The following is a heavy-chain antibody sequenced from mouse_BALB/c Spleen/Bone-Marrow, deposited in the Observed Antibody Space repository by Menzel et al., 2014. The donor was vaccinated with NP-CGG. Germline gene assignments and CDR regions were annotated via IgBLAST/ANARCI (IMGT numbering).Heavy chain of an antibody. CDR1: GFNIKDTY. Sequence: EVKLQESGAELVKPGASVKLSCTASGFNIKDTYMHWVKQRPEQGLEWIGRIDPANGNTKYDPQFQGKATITADTSSNTAYLQHSSLTSEDAAVYYCASYRYGWYFDVWGAGTTVTVSP. D-gene: IGHD2-14*01. V-gene: IGHV14-3*02. J-gene: IGHJ1*01. CDR2: IDPANGNT. CDR3: ASYRYGWYFDV.